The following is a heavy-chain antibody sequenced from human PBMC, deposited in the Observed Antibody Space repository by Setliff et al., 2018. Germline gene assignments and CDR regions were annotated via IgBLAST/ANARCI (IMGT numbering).Heavy chain of an antibody. CDR3: ARSAVAVPGQFYFDN. J-gene: IGHJ4*02. D-gene: IGHD6-19*01. V-gene: IGHV3-23*01. CDR2: VYNGNDET. CDR1: GFTFSAYG. Sequence: GESLKISCVASGFTFSAYGMSWVRQAPGKGLEWVSSVYNGNDETKYADSVKGRFTISRDRSKNTVYLQMNSLRTEDTAVYYCARSAVAVPGQFYFDNWGQGTQVTVS.